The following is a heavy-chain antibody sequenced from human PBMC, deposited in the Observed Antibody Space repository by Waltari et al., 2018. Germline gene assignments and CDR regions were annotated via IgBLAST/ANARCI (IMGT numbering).Heavy chain of an antibody. Sequence: TFDDHTMHWVRQAPGKGLEWVSLISWDGGSTYYADSVKGRFTISRDNSKNSLYLQMNSLRTEDTALYYCAKQQLVTGYYYGMDVWGQGTTVTVSS. D-gene: IGHD6-13*01. CDR3: AKQQLVTGYYYGMDV. J-gene: IGHJ6*02. V-gene: IGHV3-43*01. CDR1: TFDDHT. CDR2: ISWDGGST.